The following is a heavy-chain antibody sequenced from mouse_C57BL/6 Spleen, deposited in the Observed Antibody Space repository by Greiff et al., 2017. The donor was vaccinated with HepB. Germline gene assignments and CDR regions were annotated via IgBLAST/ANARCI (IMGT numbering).Heavy chain of an antibody. CDR2: ISSGSSTI. CDR1: GFTFSDYG. V-gene: IGHV5-17*01. Sequence: EVKLMESGGGLVKPGGSLKLSCAASGFTFSDYGMHWVRQAPEKGLEWVAYISSGSSTIYYADTVKGRFTISRDNAKNTLFMQMTSLRSEDTAMYYCARETAHATFLFDYWGQGTTLTVSS. J-gene: IGHJ2*01. D-gene: IGHD3-2*02. CDR3: ARETAHATFLFDY.